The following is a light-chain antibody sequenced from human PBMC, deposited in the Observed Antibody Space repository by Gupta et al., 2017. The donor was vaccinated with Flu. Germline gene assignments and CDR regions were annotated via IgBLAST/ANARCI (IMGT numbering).Light chain of an antibody. CDR1: RGDIGDYKY. CDR3: SSYSTSNTLV. CDR2: EVS. V-gene: IGLV2-14*01. Sequence: SITISCTGTRGDIGDYKYVSWCQQFPGKAPNLIISEVSYRPSGVSSRFSGSKSGNTASLTISGLQAEDEADYYCSSYSTSNTLVFGTGTQVTVL. J-gene: IGLJ1*01.